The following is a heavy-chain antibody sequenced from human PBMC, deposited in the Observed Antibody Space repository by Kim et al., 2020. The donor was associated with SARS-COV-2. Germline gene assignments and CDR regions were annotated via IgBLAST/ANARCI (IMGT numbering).Heavy chain of an antibody. CDR2: IRSKAKSYAT. CDR1: GFTFSGSD. J-gene: IGHJ5*01. D-gene: IGHD2-15*01. CDR3: RSLDCSDGRCGDS. Sequence: GGSLRLSCAASGFTFSGSDLHWVRQASGKGLEWVGRIRSKAKSYATAYAASVKGRFTISRDDSKNTAYLQMNSLKTEDTAVYYCRSLDCSDGRCGDSWGQGTLVTVSS. V-gene: IGHV3-73*01.